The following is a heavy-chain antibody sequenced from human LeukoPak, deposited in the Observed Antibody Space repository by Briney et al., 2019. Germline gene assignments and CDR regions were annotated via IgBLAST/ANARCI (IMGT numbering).Heavy chain of an antibody. CDR1: GYSISSGYY. CDR2: IYHSGST. J-gene: IGHJ2*01. Sequence: PSETLSLTGTVSGYSISSGYYWGWIRQPPGKGLEWIGSIYHSGSTYYNPSLKSRVTISVDTSKNQFSLKLSSVTAADTAVYYCASSGTNWAVGYFDLWGRGTLVTVSS. V-gene: IGHV4-38-2*02. CDR3: ASSGTNWAVGYFDL. D-gene: IGHD1-14*01.